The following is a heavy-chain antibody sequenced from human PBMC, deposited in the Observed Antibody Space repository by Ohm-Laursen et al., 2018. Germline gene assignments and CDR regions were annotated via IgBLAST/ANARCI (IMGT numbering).Heavy chain of an antibody. CDR1: GGSFSGYY. Sequence: TLSLTCPVYGGSFSGYYWNWIRQPPGKGLEWIGEINHSRSTKYNSSFKSRVTISVDTSKNQFSLKLSSVTAADTAVYYCSRVSRRDGYNPLDYWGQGTLVTVSS. CDR3: SRVSRRDGYNPLDY. CDR2: INHSRST. J-gene: IGHJ4*02. V-gene: IGHV4-34*01. D-gene: IGHD5-24*01.